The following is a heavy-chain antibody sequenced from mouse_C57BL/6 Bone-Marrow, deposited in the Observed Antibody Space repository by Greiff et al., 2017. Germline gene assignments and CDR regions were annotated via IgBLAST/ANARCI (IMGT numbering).Heavy chain of an antibody. Sequence: EVHLVESGGGLVKPGGSLKLSCAASGFTFSDYGMHWVRQAPEKGLEWVAYISSGSSTIYYADTVKGRFTISRDNAKNTLFLQMTSLRSEDTAMYYCARDLNWDGGAWFAYWGQGTLVTVSA. CDR3: ARDLNWDGGAWFAY. V-gene: IGHV5-17*01. D-gene: IGHD4-1*02. CDR1: GFTFSDYG. J-gene: IGHJ3*01. CDR2: ISSGSSTI.